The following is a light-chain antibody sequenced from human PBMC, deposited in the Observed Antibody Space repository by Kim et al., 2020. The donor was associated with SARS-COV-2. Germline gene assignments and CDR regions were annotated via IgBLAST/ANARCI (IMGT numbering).Light chain of an antibody. Sequence: SVGDRVTITCRASQSISSWLAWYQQKPGKAPKLLIYKASSLESGVPSRFSGSGSGTEFTLTISSLQPDDFATYYCQQYNSYPQFTFGPGTKVDIK. V-gene: IGKV1-5*03. J-gene: IGKJ3*01. CDR3: QQYNSYPQFT. CDR1: QSISSW. CDR2: KAS.